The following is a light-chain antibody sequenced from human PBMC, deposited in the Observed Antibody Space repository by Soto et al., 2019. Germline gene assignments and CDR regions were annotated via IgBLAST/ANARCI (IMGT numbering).Light chain of an antibody. CDR2: GAS. J-gene: IGKJ1*01. V-gene: IGKV3-20*01. Sequence: EILLTQSPGTLSLSAGDRATLSCRASQSVSSSFLAWYQQKPGQAPRLLIYGASSRATGIPDRFSGSGSGTDYTLTISSLPPEDFATYYCQQSYSTPGTFGQGTKVDIK. CDR3: QQSYSTPGT. CDR1: QSVSSSF.